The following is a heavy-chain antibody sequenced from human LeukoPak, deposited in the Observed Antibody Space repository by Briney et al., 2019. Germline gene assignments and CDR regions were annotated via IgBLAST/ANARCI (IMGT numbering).Heavy chain of an antibody. D-gene: IGHD3-22*01. CDR2: ISSEGSTT. CDR3: ARRGYYGNYFVY. J-gene: IGHJ4*02. V-gene: IGHV3-74*01. Sequence: PGGSLRLSCAASGFSLSSYWMHWVRQAPGKGLVWVSRISSEGSTTSYADSVKGRFTISRDNAKNTLYLQMNSLRAEDTAVYYCARRGYYGNYFVYWGQGTLVTVSS. CDR1: GFSLSSYW.